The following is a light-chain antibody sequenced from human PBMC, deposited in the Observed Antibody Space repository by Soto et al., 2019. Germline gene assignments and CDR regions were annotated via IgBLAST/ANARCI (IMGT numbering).Light chain of an antibody. Sequence: EVVLTQSPGTLSLSPGGRATLSCRASQSVGNSFVAWYQQKPGQPPRLPIYDTSKRATGIPDRFSGSVSGTDFTLSISRVEPEDFAVFYCQQYGTSEIIFGQGTRLEIK. CDR1: QSVGNSF. J-gene: IGKJ5*01. CDR2: DTS. CDR3: QQYGTSEII. V-gene: IGKV3-20*01.